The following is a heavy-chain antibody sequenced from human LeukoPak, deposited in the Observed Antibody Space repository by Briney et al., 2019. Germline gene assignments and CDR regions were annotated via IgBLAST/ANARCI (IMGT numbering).Heavy chain of an antibody. V-gene: IGHV3-23*01. CDR2: ISTSGGAT. D-gene: IGHD2-2*01. J-gene: IGHJ4*02. CDR3: AHGTMYQLDY. Sequence: GGSLRLSCAASGFTFGNYAMNWVRQAPGKGLDWVSVISTSGGATFYANSVKGRFTISRDNSKNTLYLQMNSLRAEDTAVYYCAHGTMYQLDYWGQGTLVTVSS. CDR1: GFTFGNYA.